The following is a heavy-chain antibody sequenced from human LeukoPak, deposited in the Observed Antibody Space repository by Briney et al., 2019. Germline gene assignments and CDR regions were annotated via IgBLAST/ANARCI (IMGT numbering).Heavy chain of an antibody. Sequence: PSGTLSLTCAVSGGSISSSNWWSWVRQPPGKGLEWIGEIYHSGSTNYNPSLKSRVTISVDKSKNQFSLKLSSVTAADTAVYYCASGVGFARRYFDYWGQGTLVTVSS. CDR1: GGSISSSNW. V-gene: IGHV4-4*02. J-gene: IGHJ4*02. CDR2: IYHSGST. D-gene: IGHD6-6*01. CDR3: ASGVGFARRYFDY.